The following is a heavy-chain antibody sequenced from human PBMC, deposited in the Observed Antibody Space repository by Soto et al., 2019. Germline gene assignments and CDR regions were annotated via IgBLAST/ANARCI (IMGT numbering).Heavy chain of an antibody. D-gene: IGHD3-3*01. CDR2: INPNSGGT. J-gene: IGHJ3*02. CDR3: ARGGWFHTIFGVFPKPQDAFDI. Sequence: GASVKVSCKASGYTFTGYYIHWVRQAPGQGLEWMGWINPNSGGTNYAQKFQGWVTMTRDTSISTAYMELSRLRSDDTAVYYCARGGWFHTIFGVFPKPQDAFDIWGQGTMVTVSS. CDR1: GYTFTGYY. V-gene: IGHV1-2*04.